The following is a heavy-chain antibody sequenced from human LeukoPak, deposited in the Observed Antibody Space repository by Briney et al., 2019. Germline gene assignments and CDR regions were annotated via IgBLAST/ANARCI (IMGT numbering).Heavy chain of an antibody. J-gene: IGHJ4*02. CDR1: GYTFTGYH. CDR3: ARDYCSSTSCLFDY. D-gene: IGHD2-2*01. V-gene: IGHV1-2*06. CDR2: INPNSGDT. Sequence: ASVKVSCKASGYTFTGYHMHWVRQAPGQGLEWMGRINPNSGDTNYAQTFQGGVTITRDTSISTAYMELSRLRSDDTAVYYCARDYCSSTSCLFDYWGQGTLVTVSS.